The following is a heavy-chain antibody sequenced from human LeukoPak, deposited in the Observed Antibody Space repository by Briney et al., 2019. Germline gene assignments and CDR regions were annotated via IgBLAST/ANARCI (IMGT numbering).Heavy chain of an antibody. CDR3: ASYYGPGKFDY. V-gene: IGHV3-21*01. J-gene: IGHJ4*02. CDR1: GFTFSSYA. Sequence: GGSLRLSCAASGFTFSSYAMNWVRQAPGKGLEWVSSIGSSSDYIYYADSVKGRFTISRDNAKNSLYLQMNSLRAEDTAVYYCASYYGPGKFDYWGQGTLVTVSS. CDR2: IGSSSDYI. D-gene: IGHD3-10*01.